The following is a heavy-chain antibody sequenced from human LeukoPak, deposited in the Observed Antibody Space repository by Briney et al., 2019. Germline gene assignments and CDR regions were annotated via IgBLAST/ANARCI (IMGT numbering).Heavy chain of an antibody. D-gene: IGHD3-22*01. CDR1: GGSFSGYY. CDR2: IYYSGST. CDR3: ASERITMIVVFDY. J-gene: IGHJ4*02. V-gene: IGHV4-30-4*08. Sequence: SETLSLTCAVYGGSFSGYYWSWIRQPPGKGLEWIGYIYYSGSTYYNPSLKSRVTISVDTSKNQFSLKLSSVTAADTAVYYCASERITMIVVFDYWGQGTLVTVSS.